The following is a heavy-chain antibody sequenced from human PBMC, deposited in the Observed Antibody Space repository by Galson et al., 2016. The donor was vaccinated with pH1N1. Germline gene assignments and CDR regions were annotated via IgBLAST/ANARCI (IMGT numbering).Heavy chain of an antibody. D-gene: IGHD5-12*01. CDR2: IYYTGST. V-gene: IGHV4-59*08. CDR1: DGSISSHY. Sequence: SETLSLTCTVSDGSISSHYWSWLRQSPGKGLEWIAYIYYTGSTNYNPSLKSRITISVDTSKNQFSLQLSSVTAADTAIYYCVRHLARPDSGLRNDPFDSWAQGTLVTVSS. J-gene: IGHJ4*02. CDR3: VRHLARPDSGLRNDPFDS.